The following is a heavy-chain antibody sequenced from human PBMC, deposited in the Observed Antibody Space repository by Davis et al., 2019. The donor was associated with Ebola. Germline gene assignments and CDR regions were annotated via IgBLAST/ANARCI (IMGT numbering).Heavy chain of an antibody. V-gene: IGHV3-64*01. CDR1: GFTFSSYA. CDR3: AKGAPYDYIWGSYRH. D-gene: IGHD3-16*02. CDR2: ISSNGGST. J-gene: IGHJ4*02. Sequence: PGESLKISCAASGFTFSSYAMHWVRQAPGKGLEYVSAISSNGGSTYYANSVKGRFTISRDNSKNTLYLQMNSLRAEDTAVYYCAKGAPYDYIWGSYRHWGQGTLVTVSS.